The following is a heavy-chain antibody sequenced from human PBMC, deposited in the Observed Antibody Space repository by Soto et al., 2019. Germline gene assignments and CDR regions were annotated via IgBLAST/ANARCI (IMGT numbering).Heavy chain of an antibody. V-gene: IGHV3-15*01. D-gene: IGHD3-10*01. J-gene: IGHJ4*02. CDR1: GFTFSNAW. CDR3: TTDHSTMVRGVIIIRDY. Sequence: PGGSLRLSCAASGFTFSNAWMSWVRQAPGKGLEWVGRIKSKTDGGTTDYAAPVKGRFTISRDDSNYTLYLQMNRLKTEDTAVYYCTTDHSTMVRGVIIIRDYWGQGTLVTVSS. CDR2: IKSKTDGGTT.